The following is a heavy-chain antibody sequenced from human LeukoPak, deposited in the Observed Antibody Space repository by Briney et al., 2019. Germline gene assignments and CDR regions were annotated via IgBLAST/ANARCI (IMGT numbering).Heavy chain of an antibody. V-gene: IGHV5-51*01. J-gene: IGHJ4*02. Sequence: GESLKISCKVSGYTFTHNWIGWVRQKPGRGLEWLGVIFPADSNTAYNSSFRGQVTISVDKSIDTAYLQWGSLKASDTAMYYCAREYSSSWYSAILFDYWGQGTLVTVSS. CDR1: GYTFTHNW. CDR2: IFPADSNT. CDR3: AREYSSSWYSAILFDY. D-gene: IGHD6-13*01.